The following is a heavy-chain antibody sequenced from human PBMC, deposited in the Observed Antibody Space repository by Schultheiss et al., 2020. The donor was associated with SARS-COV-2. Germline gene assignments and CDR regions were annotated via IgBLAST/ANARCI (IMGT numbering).Heavy chain of an antibody. CDR3: ARDSRDGYNPNWFDP. D-gene: IGHD5-24*01. Sequence: SETLSLTCTVSGGSISSVGYYWNWIRQPAGKGLEWIGRIYYSGSTNYNPSLKSRVTISVDTSKNQFSLKLSSVTAADTAVYYCARDSRDGYNPNWFDPWGQGTLVTVSS. CDR2: IYYSGST. CDR1: GGSISSVGYY. V-gene: IGHV4-61*10. J-gene: IGHJ5*02.